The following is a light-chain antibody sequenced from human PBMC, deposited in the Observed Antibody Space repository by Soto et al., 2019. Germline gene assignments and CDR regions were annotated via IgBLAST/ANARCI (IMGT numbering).Light chain of an antibody. CDR1: QSISSY. Sequence: DIQMTQSPASLSASVGDRLTITCRASQSISSYLNWYQQKPGKAPKLLIYKASSLESGVPSRFSGSGSGTEFTLTINSLQADDFATYYCQQHNSFSITFGQGTRLAIK. V-gene: IGKV1-5*03. CDR2: KAS. CDR3: QQHNSFSIT. J-gene: IGKJ5*01.